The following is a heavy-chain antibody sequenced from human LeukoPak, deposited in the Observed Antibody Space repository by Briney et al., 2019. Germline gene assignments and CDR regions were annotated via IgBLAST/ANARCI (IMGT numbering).Heavy chain of an antibody. V-gene: IGHV3-23*01. Sequence: GGSLRLSCAASGLTVSSNCMSWVRQAPGKGLEWVSAISGSGGSTYYADSVKGRFTIPRDNSKNTLYLQMNSLRAEDTAVYYCARSRIAVAGTEYYYMDVWGKGTTVTVSS. D-gene: IGHD6-19*01. CDR2: ISGSGGST. CDR3: ARSRIAVAGTEYYYMDV. J-gene: IGHJ6*03. CDR1: GLTVSSNC.